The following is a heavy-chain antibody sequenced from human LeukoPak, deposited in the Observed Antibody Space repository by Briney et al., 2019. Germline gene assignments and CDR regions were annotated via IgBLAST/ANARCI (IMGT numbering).Heavy chain of an antibody. V-gene: IGHV3-53*05. Sequence: GGSLRLSCAASGFTVSSNNMSWVRQAPGKGLEWVSVIYSGGSTYYADSVKGRFTISRDNSKNTLYLQMNSLRAEDTAVYYCATEHDYGGQIFDYWGQGTLVTVSS. CDR1: GFTVSSNN. CDR3: ATEHDYGGQIFDY. D-gene: IGHD4-23*01. J-gene: IGHJ4*02. CDR2: IYSGGST.